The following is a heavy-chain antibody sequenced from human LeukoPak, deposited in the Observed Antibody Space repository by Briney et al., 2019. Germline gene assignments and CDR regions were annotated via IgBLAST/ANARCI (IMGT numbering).Heavy chain of an antibody. CDR1: GDSISTSSYF. CDR3: ARHEWTLLGLPWTRRDYSNMDV. CDR2: IFYNGNT. J-gene: IGHJ6*03. D-gene: IGHD3-3*01. V-gene: IGHV4-39*01. Sequence: PSETLSLTCTVSGDSISTSSYFWGWIRQPPGKGLEWSGSIFYNGNTYDNPSLKSRVTISVDSSKNQFSLKMNFVTAADTAVYYCARHEWTLLGLPWTRRDYSNMDVWGEGTTVIVSS.